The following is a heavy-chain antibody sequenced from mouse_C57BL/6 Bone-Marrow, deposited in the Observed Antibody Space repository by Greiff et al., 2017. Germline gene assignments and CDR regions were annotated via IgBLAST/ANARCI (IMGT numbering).Heavy chain of an antibody. CDR2: IYPGSGST. CDR1: GYTFTSYW. V-gene: IGHV1-55*01. Sequence: QVQLQQPGAELVKPGASVKMSCKASGYTFTSYWITWVKQRPGQGLEWIGDIYPGSGSTNYNEKFKSKATLTVDTSSSTAYMQLSSLTSEHSAVYYCAREDYYGSHFDCWGQGTTLTVSS. D-gene: IGHD1-2*01. J-gene: IGHJ2*01. CDR3: AREDYYGSHFDC.